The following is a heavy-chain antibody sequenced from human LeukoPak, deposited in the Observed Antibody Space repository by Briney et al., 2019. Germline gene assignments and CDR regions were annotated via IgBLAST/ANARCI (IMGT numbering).Heavy chain of an antibody. CDR1: GFTFSSYS. J-gene: IGHJ6*02. CDR2: ISGSGGST. V-gene: IGHV3-23*01. D-gene: IGHD6-13*01. Sequence: GGSLRLSCAAFGFTFSSYSMSWVRQAPGKGLEWVSAISGSGGSTYYADSVKGRFTISRDNSKNTLYLQMNSLRAEDTAVYYCAKAIAAAGYYYYGMDVWGQGTTVTVSS. CDR3: AKAIAAAGYYYYGMDV.